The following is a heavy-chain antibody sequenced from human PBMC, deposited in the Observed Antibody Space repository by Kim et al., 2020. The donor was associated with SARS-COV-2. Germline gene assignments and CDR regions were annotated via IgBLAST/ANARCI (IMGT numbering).Heavy chain of an antibody. Sequence: SETLSLTCAISGDSITSGTWWWWVRQPPGQRLEWIGGEFHTRGATYNPSLKSRVTISPDKSKNQFSLNLRSASAADTAVHYCVRHNSGFFLDPWRQGLLVTVSS. D-gene: IGHD6-19*01. V-gene: IGHV4-4*02. CDR2: EFHTRGA. CDR3: VRHNSGFFLDP. CDR1: GDSITSGTW. J-gene: IGHJ5*02.